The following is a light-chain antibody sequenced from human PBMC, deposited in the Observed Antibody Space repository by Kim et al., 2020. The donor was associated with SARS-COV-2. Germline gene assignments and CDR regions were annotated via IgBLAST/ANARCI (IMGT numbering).Light chain of an antibody. CDR2: DAS. Sequence: LSPGDRATFSCRASQSISVSLAWYQQKPGQIPRVLIHDASNRATGIPARFSGSGSGTDFTLTISSLEPEDFAVYYCQQSSAWPLTFGGGTKLEI. V-gene: IGKV3-11*01. J-gene: IGKJ4*01. CDR3: QQSSAWPLT. CDR1: QSISVS.